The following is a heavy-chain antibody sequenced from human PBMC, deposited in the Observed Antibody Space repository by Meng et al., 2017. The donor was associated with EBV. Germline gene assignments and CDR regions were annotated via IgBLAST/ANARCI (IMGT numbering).Heavy chain of an antibody. J-gene: IGHJ4*02. D-gene: IGHD5-24*01. Sequence: QVQLQQWGAGLLKPSETLSRTCAVYGGSFSGYYWSWIRQPPGKGLEWIGEINHSGGTNYNPSLKSRVTISVDTSKNQFSLKLSSVTAADTAVYYCARGRWLQPGSYFDYWGQGTLVTVSS. CDR1: GGSFSGYY. CDR2: INHSGGT. V-gene: IGHV4-34*01. CDR3: ARGRWLQPGSYFDY.